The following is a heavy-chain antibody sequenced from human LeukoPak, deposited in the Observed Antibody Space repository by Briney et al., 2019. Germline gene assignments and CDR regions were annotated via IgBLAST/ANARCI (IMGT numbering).Heavy chain of an antibody. Sequence: GGSLRLSCAASGFTFSSYSMNWVRQAPGKGLEWVSSISSSSSYIYYADSVKGRFTISRDNAKNSLYLQMNSLRAEDTAVYYCARDLVIDYGSVDNWGQGTLVTVSS. CDR2: ISSSSSYI. D-gene: IGHD3-10*01. CDR1: GFTFSSYS. V-gene: IGHV3-21*01. J-gene: IGHJ4*02. CDR3: ARDLVIDYGSVDN.